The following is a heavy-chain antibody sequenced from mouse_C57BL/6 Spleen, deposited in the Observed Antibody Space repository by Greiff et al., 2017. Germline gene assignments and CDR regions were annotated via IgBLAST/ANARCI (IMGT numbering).Heavy chain of an antibody. D-gene: IGHD2-5*01. CDR2: FYPGSGSI. Sequence: QVQLKESGAELVKPGASVKLSCKASGYTFTEYTIHWVKQRPGQGLEWIGWFYPGSGSIKYNEKFKDKATLTADKSSSTVYMGLSRFTSEDSAVYFCARHEVRNSNSLYYCAMDYWGQGTSVTVSS. V-gene: IGHV1-62-2*01. CDR1: GYTFTEYT. CDR3: ARHEVRNSNSLYYCAMDY. J-gene: IGHJ4*01.